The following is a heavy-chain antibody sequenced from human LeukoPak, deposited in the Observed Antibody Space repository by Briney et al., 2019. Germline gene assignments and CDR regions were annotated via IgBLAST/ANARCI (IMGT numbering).Heavy chain of an antibody. CDR2: INPNSGGT. D-gene: IGHD3-10*01. CDR3: ARFALGRFGGTFDY. CDR1: GYTFTGYY. J-gene: IGHJ4*02. Sequence: ASVKVSCKASGYTFTGYYMHWVRQAPGQGLEWMGWINPNSGGTNYAQKFQGRVTMTRDTSISTAYMELSRLRSDDTAVYYCARFALGRFGGTFDYWGQGTLVTVSS. V-gene: IGHV1-2*02.